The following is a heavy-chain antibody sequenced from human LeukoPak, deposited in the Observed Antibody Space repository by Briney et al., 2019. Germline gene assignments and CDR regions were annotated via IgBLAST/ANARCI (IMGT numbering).Heavy chain of an antibody. V-gene: IGHV3-23*01. CDR2: ISGSGGST. Sequence: PGGSLRLSCAAPGFTFSSYAMSWVRQAPGKGLEWVSAISGSGGSTYYADSVKGRFTISRDNSKNTLYLQMNSLRAEDTAVYYCAKDGPSSYYYDSSGYYYYWGQGTLVTVSS. D-gene: IGHD3-22*01. J-gene: IGHJ4*02. CDR1: GFTFSSYA. CDR3: AKDGPSSYYYDSSGYYYY.